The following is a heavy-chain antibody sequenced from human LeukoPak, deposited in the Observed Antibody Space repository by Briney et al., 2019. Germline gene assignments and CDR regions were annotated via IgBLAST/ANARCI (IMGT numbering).Heavy chain of an antibody. J-gene: IGHJ4*02. V-gene: IGHV3-23*01. CDR1: GFTFSTYA. CDR3: AKGRTLDY. CDR2: ISNSGSST. Sequence: GGSLRLSCAASGFTFSTYAMSWVRQAPGKGLEWVSAISNSGSSTYCADSVKGRFTTSRDTSKNTLYLQMNSLRAEDTAVYYCAKGRTLDYWGQGTLVTVSS.